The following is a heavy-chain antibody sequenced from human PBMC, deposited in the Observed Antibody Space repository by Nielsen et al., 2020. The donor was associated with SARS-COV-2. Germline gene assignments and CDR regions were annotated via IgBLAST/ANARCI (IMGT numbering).Heavy chain of an antibody. J-gene: IGHJ4*02. V-gene: IGHV3-30-3*01. CDR1: GFTFSSYA. Sequence: GESLKISCAASGFTFSSYAMHWVRQAPGKGLEWVAVISYDGSNKYYADSVKGRFTISRGNSKNTLYLQMNSLRAEDTAVYYCARDHGAHTVTTFDYWGQGTLVTVSS. CDR3: ARDHGAHTVTTFDY. CDR2: ISYDGSNK. D-gene: IGHD4-17*01.